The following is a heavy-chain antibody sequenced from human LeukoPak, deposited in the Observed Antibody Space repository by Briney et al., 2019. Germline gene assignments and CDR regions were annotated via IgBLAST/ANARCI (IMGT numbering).Heavy chain of an antibody. CDR1: GYTFTSYG. CDR2: ISAYNGNT. J-gene: IGHJ4*02. CDR3: ARTLRSTPVYFDY. V-gene: IGHV1-18*01. Sequence: ASVKVSYKASGYTFTSYGISWVRQAPGQGLEWMGWISAYNGNTNYAQKLQGRVTMTTDASTSTAYMELRSLRSDDTALYYCARTLRSTPVYFDYWGQGTLVTVSS. D-gene: IGHD4-17*01.